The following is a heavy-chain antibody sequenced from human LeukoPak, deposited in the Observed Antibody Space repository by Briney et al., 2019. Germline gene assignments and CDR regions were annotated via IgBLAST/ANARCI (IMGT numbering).Heavy chain of an antibody. V-gene: IGHV3-48*03. CDR3: AGDYDILTGSTPLEN. Sequence: PGGSLRLSCAASGFTFSSYEMNWVRQAPGKGLEWVSYISSSGSTIYYADSVKGRFTIYRDNAKNSLYLQMNSLRAEDTAVYYCAGDYDILTGSTPLENWGQGTLVTVSS. D-gene: IGHD3-9*01. J-gene: IGHJ4*02. CDR2: ISSSGSTI. CDR1: GFTFSSYE.